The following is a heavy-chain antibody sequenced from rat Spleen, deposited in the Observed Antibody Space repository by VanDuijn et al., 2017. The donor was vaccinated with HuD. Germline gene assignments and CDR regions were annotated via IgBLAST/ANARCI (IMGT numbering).Heavy chain of an antibody. CDR2: ISTSGGST. J-gene: IGHJ4*01. CDR3: ARHGRGERTYYYVMDV. Sequence: EVQLVESGGGLVQPGRSLKLSCVASGFTFNNYWMTWIRQAPTKGLEWVASISTSGGSTYYRDSVKGRFTVSRDNAKSTLYLQMDNLKSEDTATYYCARHGRGERTYYYVMDVWGQGASVTVSS. V-gene: IGHV5S23*01. CDR1: GFTFNNYW. D-gene: IGHD4-3*01.